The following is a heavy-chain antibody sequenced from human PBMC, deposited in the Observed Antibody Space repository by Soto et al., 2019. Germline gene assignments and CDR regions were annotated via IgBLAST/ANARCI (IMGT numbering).Heavy chain of an antibody. CDR1: GYTFTGYY. V-gene: IGHV1-2*04. D-gene: IGHD4-17*01. J-gene: IGHJ4*02. CDR2: INPNSGGT. Sequence: ASVNVSCKASGYTFTGYYMHWGRQAPGQGLEWMGWINPNSGGTNYAQKFQGWVTMTRDTSISTAYMELSRLRSDDTAVYYCARGVSNDYGDYGPRDYWGQGTLVTVSS. CDR3: ARGVSNDYGDYGPRDY.